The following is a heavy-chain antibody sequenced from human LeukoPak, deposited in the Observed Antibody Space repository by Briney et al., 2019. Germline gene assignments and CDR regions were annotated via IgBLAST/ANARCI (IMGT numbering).Heavy chain of an antibody. J-gene: IGHJ4*02. D-gene: IGHD1-26*01. V-gene: IGHV3-30*04. CDR2: ISYDGSNK. CDR3: AKDLAVGAPAS. Sequence: GRSLRLSCAASGFTFSSYAMHWVRQAPGKGLEWVAVISYDGSNKYYADSVKGRFTISRDNSKNTLYLQMNSLRAEDTAVYYCAKDLAVGAPASWGQGTLVTVSS. CDR1: GFTFSSYA.